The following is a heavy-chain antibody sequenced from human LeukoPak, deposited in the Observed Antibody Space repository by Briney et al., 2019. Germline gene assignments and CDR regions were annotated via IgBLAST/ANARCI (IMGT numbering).Heavy chain of an antibody. V-gene: IGHV3-53*01. D-gene: IGHD3-22*01. CDR2: IYSGGST. CDR1: GFTVSSNY. CDR3: AKRHYDPELGAFDI. Sequence: GGSLRLSCAASGFTVSSNYMSWVRQAPGKGLEWVSVIYSGGSTYYADSVKGRFTISRDNSKNTLYLQMNSLRAEDTAVYYCAKRHYDPELGAFDIWGQGTMVTVSS. J-gene: IGHJ3*02.